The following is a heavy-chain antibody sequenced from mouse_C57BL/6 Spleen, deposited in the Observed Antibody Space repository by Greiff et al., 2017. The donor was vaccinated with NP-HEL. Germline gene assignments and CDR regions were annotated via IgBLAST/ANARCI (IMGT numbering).Heavy chain of an antibody. D-gene: IGHD1-1*01. CDR1: GFTFSDYG. Sequence: EVQVVESGGGLVKPGGSLKLSCAASGFTFSDYGMHWVRQAPEKGLEWVAYISSGSSTIYYADTVKGRFTISRDNAKNTLFLQMTSLRSEDTAMYYCARSNYYGSTWLAYRGQGTLITVST. CDR2: ISSGSSTI. CDR3: ARSNYYGSTWLAY. V-gene: IGHV5-17*01. J-gene: IGHJ3*01.